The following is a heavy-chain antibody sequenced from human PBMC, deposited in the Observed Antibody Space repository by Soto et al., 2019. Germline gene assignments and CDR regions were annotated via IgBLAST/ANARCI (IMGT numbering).Heavy chain of an antibody. CDR3: ARVGGDSYVDY. D-gene: IGHD2-21*02. J-gene: IGHJ4*02. CDR1: GGTFSSCA. CDR2: IIPIFGTA. V-gene: IGHV1-69*13. Sequence: SVNVSCKASGGTFSSCAISWGRQAPGQGLEWMGGIIPIFGTANYAQKFQGRVTITADESTSTAYMELSSLRSEDTAVYYCARVGGDSYVDYWGQGTLVTVSS.